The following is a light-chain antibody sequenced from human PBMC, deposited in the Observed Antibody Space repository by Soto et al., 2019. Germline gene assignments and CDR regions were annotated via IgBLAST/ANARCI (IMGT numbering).Light chain of an antibody. Sequence: IQLTQSPSSLSASVGDRVTITCRASQGISSALAWYQQKPGQAPKVLIHWATTRESGVPDRFSGSGSGTDFTLTISSLHPEDVALYYCQQYYSTPPTFGQGTRLEIK. J-gene: IGKJ5*01. CDR1: QGISSA. CDR2: WAT. V-gene: IGKV1-27*01. CDR3: QQYYSTPPT.